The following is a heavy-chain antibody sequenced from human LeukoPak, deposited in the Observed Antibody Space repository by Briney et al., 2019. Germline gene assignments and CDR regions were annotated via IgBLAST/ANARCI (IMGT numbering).Heavy chain of an antibody. CDR2: INQDGSKK. Sequence: PGGSLRLSCTASGFTISTYWMSWVRQAPGKGLEWVANINQDGSKKYYVDSVKGRFTISRDNSKNTLYLQMNSLRAEDTAVYYCARQRSHYYFDYWGQGTLVTVSS. J-gene: IGHJ4*02. CDR1: GFTISTYW. V-gene: IGHV3-7*03. D-gene: IGHD1-1*01. CDR3: ARQRSHYYFDY.